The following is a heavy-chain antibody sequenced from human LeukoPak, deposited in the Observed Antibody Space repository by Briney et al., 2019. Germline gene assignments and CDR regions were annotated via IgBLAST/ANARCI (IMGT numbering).Heavy chain of an antibody. Sequence: SVKVSCKASGGTFISYAISWVRQAPGQGLEWMGGIIPIFGTANYAQKFQGRVTITADESTSTAYMELSSLRSEDTAVYYCARGSSRYDYVWGSYRLDYWGQGTLVTVSS. V-gene: IGHV1-69*13. J-gene: IGHJ4*02. D-gene: IGHD3-16*02. CDR1: GGTFISYA. CDR2: IIPIFGTA. CDR3: ARGSSRYDYVWGSYRLDY.